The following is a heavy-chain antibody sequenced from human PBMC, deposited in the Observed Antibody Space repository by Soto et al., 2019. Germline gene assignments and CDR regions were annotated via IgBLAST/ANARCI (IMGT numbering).Heavy chain of an antibody. D-gene: IGHD5-12*01. CDR1: GYTFPSYG. CDR2: LSAYNGKT. CDR3: ARGGDVNYYHGMDV. Sequence: QVQLVQSGGEVKKPGASVKLSCTASGYTFPSYGISWVRQAPGQGFEWMGWLSAYNGKTNYALNVEGRVTMTTDTSTRTAYMDLRSLRSDDTAVYYCARGGDVNYYHGMDVWGQGTTVTVSS. J-gene: IGHJ6*02. V-gene: IGHV1-18*01.